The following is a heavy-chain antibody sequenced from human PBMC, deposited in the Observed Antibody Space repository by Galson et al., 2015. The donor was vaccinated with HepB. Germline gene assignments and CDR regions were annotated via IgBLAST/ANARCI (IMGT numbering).Heavy chain of an antibody. D-gene: IGHD1-1*01. CDR3: AKGVQLERLSNNWFDP. V-gene: IGHV3-23*01. CDR1: GFTFSSYA. Sequence: SLRLSCAASGFTFSSYAMSWVRQAPGKGLEWVSAISGSGGSTYYADSVKGRFTISRDNSKNTLYLQMNSLRAEDTAVYYCAKGVQLERLSNNWFDPWGQGTLVTVSS. J-gene: IGHJ5*02. CDR2: ISGSGGST.